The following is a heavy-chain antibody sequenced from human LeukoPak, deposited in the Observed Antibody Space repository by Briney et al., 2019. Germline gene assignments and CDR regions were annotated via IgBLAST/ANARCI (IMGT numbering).Heavy chain of an antibody. D-gene: IGHD2/OR15-2a*01. V-gene: IGHV4-31*03. CDR1: GGSISSGGNY. CDR3: ARGRFLGPTYVNDY. J-gene: IGHJ4*02. CDR2: IYYSGST. Sequence: NSSETLSLTCTVSGGSISSGGNYWSWIRQHPGKGLEWIGYIYYSGSTYYNPSLKSRVTISADTSKSQFSLRLSSVTAADTAVYYCARGRFLGPTYVNDYWGQGTLVTVS.